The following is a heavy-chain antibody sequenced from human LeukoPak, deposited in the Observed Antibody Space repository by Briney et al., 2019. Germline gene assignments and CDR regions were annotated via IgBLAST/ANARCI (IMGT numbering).Heavy chain of an antibody. CDR3: AKDMVRGVHGMDV. V-gene: IGHV3-9*01. Sequence: SLRLSCAASGFTFDDYAMHWVRQAPGKGLEWVSGISWNSGSIGYADSVKGRFTISRDNAKNSLYLQMNSLRAEDTALYYCAKDMVRGVHGMDVWGQGTTVTVSS. J-gene: IGHJ6*02. D-gene: IGHD3-10*01. CDR1: GFTFDDYA. CDR2: ISWNSGSI.